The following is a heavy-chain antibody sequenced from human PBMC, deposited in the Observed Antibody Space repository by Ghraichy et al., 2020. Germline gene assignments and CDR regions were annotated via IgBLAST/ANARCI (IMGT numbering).Heavy chain of an antibody. Sequence: SETLSLTCAVYGSFSGYYWSWIRQPPGKGLEWIGEINHSGSTNYNPSLKSRVTISVDTSKNQFSLKLSSVTAADTAVYYCARGRSDYIWGSYRRHFDYWGQGTLVTVSS. CDR3: ARGRSDYIWGSYRRHFDY. J-gene: IGHJ4*02. V-gene: IGHV4-34*01. CDR2: INHSGST. D-gene: IGHD3-16*02. CDR1: GSFSGYY.